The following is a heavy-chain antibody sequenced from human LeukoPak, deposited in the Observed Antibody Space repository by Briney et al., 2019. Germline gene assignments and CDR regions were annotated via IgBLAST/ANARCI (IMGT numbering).Heavy chain of an antibody. J-gene: IGHJ4*02. CDR2: SSGSGGST. V-gene: IGHV3-23*01. CDR3: AKERRLDC. Sequence: PSETLSLTCTVSVGSISNYYWSWIRPPPGKGLEWVSASSGSGGSTYYADSVKGRFTISRDNSKNTLYLQMNSLRAEDTAVYYCAKERRLDCWGQGTLVTVS. CDR1: VGSISNYY.